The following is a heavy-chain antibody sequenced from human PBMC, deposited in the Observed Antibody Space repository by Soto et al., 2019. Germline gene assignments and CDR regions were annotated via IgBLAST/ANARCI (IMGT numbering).Heavy chain of an antibody. D-gene: IGHD3-10*01. CDR1: GYSFSTYD. CDR2: MSPKNGNT. CDR3: ARSYGSGSLYFDY. J-gene: IGHJ4*01. Sequence: ASVKVSCKASGYSFSTYDINWVRQAPGQGLEWMGWMSPKNGNTGFAQNFQGRFTMTSDTSTNTAYMELSSLRSEDTAVYYCARSYGSGSLYFDYWGQ. V-gene: IGHV1-8*01.